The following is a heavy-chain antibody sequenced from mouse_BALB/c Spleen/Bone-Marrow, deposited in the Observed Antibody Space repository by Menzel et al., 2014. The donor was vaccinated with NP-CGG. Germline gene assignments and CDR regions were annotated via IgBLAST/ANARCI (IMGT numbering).Heavy chain of an antibody. V-gene: IGHV8-12*01. CDR3: ARRGDGSSYFDY. Sequence: QVQLQQSGPGILQPSQTLSLTCSFSGFSLSTSGMGVSWIRQPSGKGLEWLAHIYWDDDKRYNPSLKSRLTISKDTSRNQVFLKITSVDTADSATYYCARRGDGSSYFDYWGQGTTLTVSS. J-gene: IGHJ2*01. CDR1: GFSLSTSGMG. CDR2: IYWDDDK. D-gene: IGHD1-1*01.